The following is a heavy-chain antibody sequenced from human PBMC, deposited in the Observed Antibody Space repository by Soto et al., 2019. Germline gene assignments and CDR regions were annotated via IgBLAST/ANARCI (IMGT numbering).Heavy chain of an antibody. CDR2: IYYSGST. CDR1: GGSINTYY. V-gene: IGHV4-59*01. D-gene: IGHD3-22*01. CDR3: ARVKQYYDTSGRAYYFDH. Sequence: HLETLSLTCTVSGGSINTYYWGWIRQPPGKGLEWIGYIYYSGSTNYNPSLKRRVTISVDMSKNQFSLKLSSVTAADTGVYYCARVKQYYDTSGRAYYFDHWGQGALVTVSS. J-gene: IGHJ4*02.